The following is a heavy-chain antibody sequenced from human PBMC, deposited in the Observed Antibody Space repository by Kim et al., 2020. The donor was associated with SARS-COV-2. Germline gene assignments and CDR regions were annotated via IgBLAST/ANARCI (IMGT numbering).Heavy chain of an antibody. V-gene: IGHV1-58*01. J-gene: IGHJ4*02. D-gene: IGHD2-2*01. CDR2: IVVGSGNT. CDR1: GFTFTSSA. CDR3: AADVRGYCSSTSCYAVDY. Sequence: SVKVSCKASGFTFTSSAVQWVRQARGQRLEWIGWIVVGSGNTNYAQKFQERVTITRDMSTSTAYMELSSLRSEDTAVYYCAADVRGYCSSTSCYAVDYWGQGTLVTVSS.